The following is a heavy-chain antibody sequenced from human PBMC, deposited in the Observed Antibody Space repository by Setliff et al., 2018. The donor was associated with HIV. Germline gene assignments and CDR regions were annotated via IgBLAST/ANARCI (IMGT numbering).Heavy chain of an antibody. J-gene: IGHJ4*02. CDR3: ASSRPPDDSSGFLDH. Sequence: GGSLRLSCAASGFTFSSYAMNWVRQAPGKGLEWVSGIRAGGESTDYADSVKGRFTISRDNSRNTLYLQMSSLRVDDTAVYYCASSRPPDDSSGFLDHWGQGTLVTSPQ. CDR1: GFTFSSYA. V-gene: IGHV3-23*01. CDR2: IRAGGEST. D-gene: IGHD3-22*01.